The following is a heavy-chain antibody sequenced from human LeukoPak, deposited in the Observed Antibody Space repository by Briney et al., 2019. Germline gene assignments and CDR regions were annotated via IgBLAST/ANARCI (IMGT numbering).Heavy chain of an antibody. J-gene: IGHJ4*02. CDR3: AKGYAYYYDSSGYIDY. CDR1: GSSFSRYE. Sequence: GGSLRLSCAASGSSFSRYEMNWVRQAPGKGLEWVSAISGSGGYTYYADSVKGRFTISRDNSKNTLYLQMNSLRAEDTAIYYCAKGYAYYYDSSGYIDYWGQGTLVTVSS. CDR2: ISGSGGYT. D-gene: IGHD3-22*01. V-gene: IGHV3-23*01.